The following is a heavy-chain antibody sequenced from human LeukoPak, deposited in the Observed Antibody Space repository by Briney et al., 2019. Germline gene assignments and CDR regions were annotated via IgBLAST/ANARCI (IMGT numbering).Heavy chain of an antibody. V-gene: IGHV3-30*02. Sequence: GGSLRLSCAASGFTFSSYGMHWVRQAPGKGLEWVAFIRYDGSNKYYADSVKGRFTISRDNSKNTLYLQMNSLRVEDTAVYYCARESNDFLTGFYRGPKFWYFDIWGRGILVTVS. CDR1: GFTFSSYG. J-gene: IGHJ2*01. CDR2: IRYDGSNK. D-gene: IGHD3-9*01. CDR3: ARESNDFLTGFYRGPKFWYFDI.